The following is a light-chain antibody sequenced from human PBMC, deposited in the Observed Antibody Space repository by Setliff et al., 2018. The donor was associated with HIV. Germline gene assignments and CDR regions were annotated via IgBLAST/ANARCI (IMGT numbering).Light chain of an antibody. CDR3: QSYDSSLSGYV. J-gene: IGLJ1*01. CDR2: ANS. V-gene: IGLV1-40*01. CDR1: SSNIGAGYD. Sequence: QSVLTQPPSVSGAPGQRVTISCTGSSSNIGAGYDVHWYQQLPGTAPKLLIYANSNRPSGVPDRFPGSKSGTSSSLAITGLQAEDEADYYCQSYDSSLSGYVFGTGTKV.